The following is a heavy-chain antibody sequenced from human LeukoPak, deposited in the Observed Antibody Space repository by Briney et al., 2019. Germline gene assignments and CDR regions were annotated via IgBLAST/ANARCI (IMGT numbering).Heavy chain of an antibody. Sequence: PSETLSLTCTVSGGSISSTNSYWGGIRQPPGKGVEGIGTIYYSRSTYYNPSLRSRVDISVDTSKNQFSVKLSSETAADTAVYYCARPGAWGSLDYWGQGTLVTVSS. D-gene: IGHD3-10*01. CDR2: IYYSRST. V-gene: IGHV4-39*01. CDR3: ARPGAWGSLDY. CDR1: GGSISSTNSY. J-gene: IGHJ4*02.